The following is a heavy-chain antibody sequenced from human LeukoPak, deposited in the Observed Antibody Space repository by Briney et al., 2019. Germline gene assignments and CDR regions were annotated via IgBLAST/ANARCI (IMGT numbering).Heavy chain of an antibody. V-gene: IGHV1-2*02. CDR3: ARGYYYDSSGSIDYFDY. J-gene: IGHJ4*02. CDR1: GYTFTGYY. Sequence: ASVKVSCKASGYTFTGYYMHWVRQAPGQGLEWMGWINPNSGGTNYAQKFQGRVTMTRDTSISTAYMELSRLRSDDTAVYYCARGYYYDSSGSIDYFDYWGQGTLVTVSS. D-gene: IGHD3-22*01. CDR2: INPNSGGT.